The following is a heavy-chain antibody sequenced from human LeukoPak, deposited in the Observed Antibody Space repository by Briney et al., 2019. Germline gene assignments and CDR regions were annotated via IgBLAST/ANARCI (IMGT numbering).Heavy chain of an antibody. Sequence: PETLSLTCTVSGGSISSYYWSWIRQPPGKGLEWIGYIYYSGSTNYNPSLKSRVTISVDTSKNQFSLKLSSVTAADTAVYYCARRSYYYDSSGYYIGAFDIWGQGTMVTVSS. CDR3: ARRSYYYDSSGYYIGAFDI. CDR2: IYYSGST. CDR1: GGSISSYY. D-gene: IGHD3-22*01. J-gene: IGHJ3*02. V-gene: IGHV4-59*08.